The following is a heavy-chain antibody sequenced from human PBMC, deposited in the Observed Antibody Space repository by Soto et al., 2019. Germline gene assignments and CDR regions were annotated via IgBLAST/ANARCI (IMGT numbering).Heavy chain of an antibody. Sequence: KPSETLSLTXAVYGGSFSGYYWSWIRQPPGKGLEWIGEINHSGSTNYNPSLKSRVTISVDTSKNQFSLKLSSVTAADTAVYYCARGWVYGMDVWGQGTTVTVSS. CDR3: ARGWVYGMDV. J-gene: IGHJ6*02. CDR1: GGSFSGYY. V-gene: IGHV4-34*01. CDR2: INHSGST. D-gene: IGHD7-27*01.